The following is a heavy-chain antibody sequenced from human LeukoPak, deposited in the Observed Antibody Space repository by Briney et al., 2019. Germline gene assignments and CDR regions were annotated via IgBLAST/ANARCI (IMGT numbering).Heavy chain of an antibody. D-gene: IGHD3-10*01. CDR1: GYTFTGYY. J-gene: IGHJ6*03. CDR2: INPNSGGT. Sequence: ASVMVSCKASGYTFTGYYMHWVRQAPGQGLEWMGWINPNSGGTNYAQKFQGRVTMTRDTSISTAYMELSRLRSDDTAVYYCAREYYYGSGSYYKPGYYYMDVWGKGTTVTVSS. CDR3: AREYYYGSGSYYKPGYYYMDV. V-gene: IGHV1-2*02.